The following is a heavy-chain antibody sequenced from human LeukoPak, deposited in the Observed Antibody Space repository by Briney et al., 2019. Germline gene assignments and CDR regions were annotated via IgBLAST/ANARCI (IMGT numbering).Heavy chain of an antibody. J-gene: IGHJ4*02. CDR1: GFTFDDYA. V-gene: IGHV3-9*01. CDR2: ISWNSGSI. D-gene: IGHD6-13*01. CDR3: AKDLAAAKVFDY. Sequence: GGSLRLSCAASGFTFDDYAMHWVRQAPGKGLEWVSGISWNSGSIGYADSVKGRFTISRDNAKNSLYLQMSSLRAEDTALYYCAKDLAAAKVFDYWGQGTLVTVSS.